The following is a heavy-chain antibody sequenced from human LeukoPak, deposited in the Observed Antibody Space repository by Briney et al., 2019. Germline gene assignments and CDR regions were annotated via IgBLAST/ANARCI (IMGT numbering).Heavy chain of an antibody. D-gene: IGHD3-10*01. V-gene: IGHV1-2*02. CDR3: ARRPNYYGSGSYYYFDY. J-gene: IGHJ4*02. CDR2: INPNSGGT. CDR1: GYTFTSYD. Sequence: ASVKVSCKASGYTFTSYDINWVRQATGQGLEWMGWINPNSGGTNYAQKFQGRVTMTRDTSISTAYMELSRLRSDDTAVYYCARRPNYYGSGSYYYFDYWGQGTLVTVSS.